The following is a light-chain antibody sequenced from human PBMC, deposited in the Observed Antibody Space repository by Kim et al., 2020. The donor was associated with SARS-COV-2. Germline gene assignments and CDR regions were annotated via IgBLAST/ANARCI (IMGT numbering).Light chain of an antibody. V-gene: IGLV3-1*01. CDR1: KLGEKY. CDR3: QTWDSITVV. CDR2: QDT. Sequence: SYELTQPPSVSVSQGQTASITCSGDKLGEKYACWYQQKPGQSPVLVIYQDTKRPSGIPERFSGSNSGNTATLTISGTQAMDEADYYCQTWDSITVVFGGGTQLTVL. J-gene: IGLJ2*01.